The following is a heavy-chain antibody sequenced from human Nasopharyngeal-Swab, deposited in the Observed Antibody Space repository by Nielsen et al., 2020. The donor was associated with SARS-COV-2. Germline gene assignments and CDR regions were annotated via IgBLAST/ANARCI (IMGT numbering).Heavy chain of an antibody. V-gene: IGHV4-59*08. CDR2: ISYSGST. CDR3: ARQGKGSYYVMDV. J-gene: IGHJ6*02. Sequence: SETLSLTCTVSGGSINSSYWSWIRQPPGKGLEWIGYISYSGSTNYNPSLTSRVTISVDTSKNQFSLKLSSVTAADTAVYYCARQGKGSYYVMDVWGQGTTVTVSS. CDR1: GGSINSSY.